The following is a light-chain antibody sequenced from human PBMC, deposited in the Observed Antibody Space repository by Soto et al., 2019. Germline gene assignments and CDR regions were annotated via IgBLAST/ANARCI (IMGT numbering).Light chain of an antibody. CDR1: QSVGSN. V-gene: IGKV3-15*01. CDR3: QQYDDSYT. CDR2: RAS. J-gene: IGKJ2*01. Sequence: EIVMTQSPATLPVSPGERATLFRRASQSVGSNLAWYQQRPGQAPRLLIYRASTRATDIPARFSGSGSGTEFTLTISSLQSEDFVVYYCQQYDDSYTFGQGTTLEI.